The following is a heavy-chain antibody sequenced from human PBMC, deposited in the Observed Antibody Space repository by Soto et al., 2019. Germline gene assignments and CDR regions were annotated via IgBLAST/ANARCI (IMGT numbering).Heavy chain of an antibody. D-gene: IGHD3-16*01. J-gene: IGHJ6*02. CDR3: VMVDNYVTPTPQDV. CDR1: GYIFVNYG. Sequence: QVQLVQSGDEVKKPGASVKVSCKASGYIFVNYGIAWVRQAPGQGLEWMGWISPYTGNTHSATKVQGRLTMTTDSSTSTAYMDLGSLTSDDTAVYYCVMVDNYVTPTPQDVWGQGTTVTVSS. V-gene: IGHV1-18*01. CDR2: ISPYTGNT.